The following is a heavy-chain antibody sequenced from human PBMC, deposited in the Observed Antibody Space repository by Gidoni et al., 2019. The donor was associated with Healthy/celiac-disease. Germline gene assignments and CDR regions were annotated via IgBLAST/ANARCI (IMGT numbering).Heavy chain of an antibody. V-gene: IGHV1-69*04. Sequence: QVQLVQSGAEVKKPGSSVKVSCKASGGTFSSYAISWVRQAPGQGLEWMGRIIPILGIANYAQKFQGRVTITADKSTSTAYMELSSLRSEDTAVYYCARGGLGTTDLGWFDPWGQGTLVTVSS. CDR1: GGTFSSYA. CDR2: IIPILGIA. D-gene: IGHD1-7*01. CDR3: ARGGLGTTDLGWFDP. J-gene: IGHJ5*02.